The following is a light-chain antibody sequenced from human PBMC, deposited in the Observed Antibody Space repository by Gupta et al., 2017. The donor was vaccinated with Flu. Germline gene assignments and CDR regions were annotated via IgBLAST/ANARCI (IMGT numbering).Light chain of an antibody. CDR1: QSVLYSSNNKNY. CDR3: QQYSSTSLT. Sequence: DIVMTQSPDSLAVSLGERATINCKSSQSVLYSSNNKNYLAWYQQKPGHPPKLLIYWASTRESVVPDRISGSGSGTDFTLTISRLQAEDVAVYYCQQYSSTSLTFGGGTKVEIK. V-gene: IGKV4-1*01. CDR2: WAS. J-gene: IGKJ4*01.